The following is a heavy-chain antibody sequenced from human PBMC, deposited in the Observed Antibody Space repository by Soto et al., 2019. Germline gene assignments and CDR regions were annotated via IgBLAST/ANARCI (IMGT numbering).Heavy chain of an antibody. D-gene: IGHD4-4*01. V-gene: IGHV1-46*01. CDR1: GYTFTSYY. Sequence: ASVKVSCKASGYTFTSYYMHWVRQAPGQGLEWMGIINPSGGSTTYAQNLQGRVTMTRDTSTSTVYMELSSLRSEDTAIYYCAVSYSDFDYWGQGTLVTVSS. CDR3: AVSYSDFDY. CDR2: INPSGGST. J-gene: IGHJ4*02.